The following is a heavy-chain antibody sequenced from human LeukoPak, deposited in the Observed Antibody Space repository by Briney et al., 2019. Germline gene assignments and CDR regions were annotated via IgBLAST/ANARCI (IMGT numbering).Heavy chain of an antibody. D-gene: IGHD2-2*01. CDR1: GFTFSSYA. CDR3: ARGQYRYQKIVVVPAAADFVY. Sequence: GGSLRLSCAASGFTFSSYAMHWVRQAPGKGLEYVSAINSNGGSTYYANSVKGRFTISRDNSKNTLYLQMGSLRAEDMAVYYCARGQYRYQKIVVVPAAADFVYWCQGTLVTVSS. J-gene: IGHJ4*02. CDR2: INSNGGST. V-gene: IGHV3-64*01.